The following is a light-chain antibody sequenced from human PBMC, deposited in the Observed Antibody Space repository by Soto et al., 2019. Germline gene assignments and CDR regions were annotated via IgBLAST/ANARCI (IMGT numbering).Light chain of an antibody. Sequence: DIQMTQSPSTLSASVGDRVTITCRASQSISNWLAWYQQKPGKAPKLLIYKASSLESGVPSRFSVSGSGTEFTLTISSLQPDDFATYYCQQHNSYSQTFGQGTKVEIK. CDR2: KAS. J-gene: IGKJ1*01. CDR3: QQHNSYSQT. CDR1: QSISNW. V-gene: IGKV1-5*03.